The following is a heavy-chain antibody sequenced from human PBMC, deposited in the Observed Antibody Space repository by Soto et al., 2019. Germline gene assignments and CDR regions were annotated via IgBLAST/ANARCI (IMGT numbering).Heavy chain of an antibody. CDR2: IYYSGST. V-gene: IGHV4-31*03. Sequence: PSETLSLTCTVSGGSISSGGYYWSWIRQHPGKGLEWIGCIYYSGSTFHNPSLRSRVTISVDTSKNQFSLKLTSVTAADTAVYYCAKNFFYSMDVWGQGTTVTVSS. CDR3: AKNFFYSMDV. J-gene: IGHJ6*02. CDR1: GGSISSGGYY.